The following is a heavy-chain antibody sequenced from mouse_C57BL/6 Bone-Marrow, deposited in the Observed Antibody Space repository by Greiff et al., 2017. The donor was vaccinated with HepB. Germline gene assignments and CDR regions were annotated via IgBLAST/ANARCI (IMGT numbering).Heavy chain of an antibody. CDR1: GYSITSGYY. CDR2: ISYDGSN. D-gene: IGHD3-3*01. Sequence: EVQLVESGPGLVKPSQSLSLTCSVTGYSITSGYYWNWIRQFPGNKLEWMGYISYDGSNNYNPSLKNRISITRDTSKNQFFLKLNSVTTEDTATYYCARDGGEGFYAMDYWGQGTSVTVSS. J-gene: IGHJ4*01. V-gene: IGHV3-6*01. CDR3: ARDGGEGFYAMDY.